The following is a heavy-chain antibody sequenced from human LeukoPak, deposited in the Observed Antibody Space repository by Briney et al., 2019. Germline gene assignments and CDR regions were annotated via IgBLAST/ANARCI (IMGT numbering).Heavy chain of an antibody. CDR3: ARAADYYDSSGYYYNDY. D-gene: IGHD3-22*01. V-gene: IGHV3-21*01. CDR1: GFTFSSYS. J-gene: IGHJ4*02. CDR2: ISSSSSYI. Sequence: GGSLRLSCAASGFTFSSYSMNWVRQAPGKGLEWVSSISSSSSYIYYADSVKGRFTISRDNAKNSLYLQMDSLRAEDTAVYYCARAADYYDSSGYYYNDYWGQGTLVTVSS.